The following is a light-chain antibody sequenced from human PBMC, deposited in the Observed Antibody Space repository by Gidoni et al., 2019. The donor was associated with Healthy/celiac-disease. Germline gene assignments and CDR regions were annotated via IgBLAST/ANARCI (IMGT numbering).Light chain of an antibody. Sequence: QSALTQPASVSGSPGPSITISCTGTSSDVGGYNYVSWYQQHPGKAPKLMIYDVSNRPSGVSNRFSGSKSGNTASLTISGLQAEDEADYYCSSYTSSSTLAVFGGGTKLT. CDR2: DVS. V-gene: IGLV2-14*01. CDR3: SSYTSSSTLAV. CDR1: SSDVGGYNY. J-gene: IGLJ2*01.